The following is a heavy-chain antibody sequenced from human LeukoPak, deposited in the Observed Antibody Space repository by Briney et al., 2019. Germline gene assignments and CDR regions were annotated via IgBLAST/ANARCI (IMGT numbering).Heavy chain of an antibody. J-gene: IGHJ4*02. CDR2: ISAYDDNT. CDR1: GYTFTSYG. CDR3: GRLEGAYDSSGYYALWFDY. Sequence: ASVKVSCKASGYTFTSYGISWVRQAPGQVLEWRGWISAYDDNTNYAQKLQGRVTMTTDTSTSTAYMELRSLRSDDTAVYHCGRLEGAYDSSGYYALWFDYWGQGTLVTVSS. D-gene: IGHD3-22*01. V-gene: IGHV1-18*01.